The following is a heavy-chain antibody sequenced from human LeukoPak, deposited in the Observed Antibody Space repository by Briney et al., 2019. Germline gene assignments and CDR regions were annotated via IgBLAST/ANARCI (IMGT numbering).Heavy chain of an antibody. D-gene: IGHD3-22*01. CDR2: ISSSSSYI. CDR1: GFTFSSYS. J-gene: IGHJ4*02. V-gene: IGHV3-21*01. Sequence: GGSLRLSCAASGFTFSSYSMNWVRQAPGKGLEWVSSISSSSSYIYYADSVKGRFTISRDNAKNSLYLQMNSLRAEDTAVYYCASSLSHYYDSSGYVWGQGTLVTVSS. CDR3: ASSLSHYYDSSGYV.